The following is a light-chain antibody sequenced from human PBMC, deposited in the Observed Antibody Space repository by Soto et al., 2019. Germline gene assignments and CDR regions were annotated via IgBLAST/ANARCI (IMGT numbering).Light chain of an antibody. CDR3: QHYNASPPGT. Sequence: DIVMTQSPAALSVSPGERATLSCRASQSVGSSVAWYQQKPGQAPRFLMYGASTRAAGVPARFSGSGSGTEFSLTISSLQSEDFAVYYCQHYNASPPGTFGQGTTLEIK. CDR1: QSVGSS. V-gene: IGKV3-15*01. J-gene: IGKJ2*02. CDR2: GAS.